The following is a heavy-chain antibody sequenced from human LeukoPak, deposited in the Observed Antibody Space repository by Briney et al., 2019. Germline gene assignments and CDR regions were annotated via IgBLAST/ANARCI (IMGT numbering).Heavy chain of an antibody. CDR1: GGSISSYY. CDR3: AKNLPPSYYDSCGARVVDY. CDR2: IYYSGST. V-gene: IGHV4-59*08. Sequence: PSETLSLTCTVSGGSISSYYWSWIRQPPGKGLEWIGYIYYSGSTNYNPSLKSRVTISVDTSKNQFSLKLSSVTAADTAVYYCAKNLPPSYYDSCGARVVDYWGQGTLVNGSS. D-gene: IGHD3-22*01. J-gene: IGHJ4*02.